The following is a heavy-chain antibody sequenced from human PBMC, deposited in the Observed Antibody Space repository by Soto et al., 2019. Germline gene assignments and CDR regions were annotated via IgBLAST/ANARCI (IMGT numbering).Heavy chain of an antibody. CDR3: ARCAVAGAKYNCFDP. D-gene: IGHD6-19*01. Sequence: SETLSLTCAVYGGSFSGYYWSWIRQPPGKGLEWIGEINHSGSTNYNPSLKSRVTISVDTSKNQFSLKLSSVTAADTAVYYCARCAVAGAKYNCFDPWGQGTLVTVPS. V-gene: IGHV4-34*01. CDR1: GGSFSGYY. CDR2: INHSGST. J-gene: IGHJ5*02.